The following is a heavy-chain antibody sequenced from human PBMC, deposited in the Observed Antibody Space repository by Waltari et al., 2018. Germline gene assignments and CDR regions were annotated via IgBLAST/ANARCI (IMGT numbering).Heavy chain of an antibody. CDR1: GGSISTRNYY. CDR3: ARRFCTEDVCPGRNWYFDI. V-gene: IGHV4-39*01. J-gene: IGHJ2*01. D-gene: IGHD2-8*01. Sequence: QLQLQESGPGLVKSSETLSLICTVSGGSISTRNYYWGWIRQPPGKGREWIGSVYYGGTNYYNPSLKSRVTTSRDTSKNQYFLKLSSVTAADTAVYYCARRFCTEDVCPGRNWYFDIWGRGTLVKVSS. CDR2: VYYGGTN.